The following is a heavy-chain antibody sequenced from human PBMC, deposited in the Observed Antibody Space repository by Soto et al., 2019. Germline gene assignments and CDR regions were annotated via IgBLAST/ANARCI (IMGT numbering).Heavy chain of an antibody. CDR1: GGSISSSSYY. V-gene: IGHV4-39*01. D-gene: IGHD6-13*01. CDR2: IYYSGST. Sequence: SETLSLTCTVSGGSISSSSYYWGWIRQPPGKGLEWIGSIYYSGSTYYNPSLKSRVTISVDTSKNQFSLKLSSVTAADTAVYYCARGGPNLVWYSSRPADYYYYMDVWGKGTTVTVSS. CDR3: ARGGPNLVWYSSRPADYYYYMDV. J-gene: IGHJ6*03.